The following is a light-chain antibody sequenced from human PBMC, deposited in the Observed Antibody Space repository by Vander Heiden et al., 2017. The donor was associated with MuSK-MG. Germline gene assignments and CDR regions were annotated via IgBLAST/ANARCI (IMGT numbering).Light chain of an antibody. CDR2: DAS. J-gene: IGKJ5*01. V-gene: IGKV1-33*01. CDR1: QDLSNY. CDR3: RQDYNLGIT. Sequence: DIQMTQSPSSLSASVGDRVTITCQASQDLSNYLTWYQQKPGKAPKLLIYDASNLETAVPSTFSGSGSGTDLTLTISSLQPEDVATYYCRQDYNLGITFGPGTQLEIK.